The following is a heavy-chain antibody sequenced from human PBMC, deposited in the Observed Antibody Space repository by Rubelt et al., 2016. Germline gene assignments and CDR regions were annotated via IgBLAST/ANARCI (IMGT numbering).Heavy chain of an antibody. Sequence: GFTFSSYGMHWVRQAPGKGLEWVSAISGSGGSTYYADSVKGRFTISRDNSKNTLYLQMNSLRAEDTAVYYCAKDHGRYCSSTSCYTGSDYWGQGTLVTVSS. CDR1: GFTFSSYG. CDR3: AKDHGRYCSSTSCYTGSDY. V-gene: IGHV3-23*01. J-gene: IGHJ4*02. CDR2: ISGSGGST. D-gene: IGHD2-2*02.